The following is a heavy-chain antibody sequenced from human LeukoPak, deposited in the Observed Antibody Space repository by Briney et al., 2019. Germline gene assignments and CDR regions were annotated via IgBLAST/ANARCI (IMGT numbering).Heavy chain of an antibody. CDR3: ASGGQTRYCDFWSGYYFDY. CDR1: GFTFSSYA. V-gene: IGHV3-48*02. D-gene: IGHD3-3*01. CDR2: ISSSSSTI. J-gene: IGHJ4*02. Sequence: GGSLRLSCAASGFTFSSYAMSWVRQAPGKGLEWVSYISSSSSTIYYADSVKGRFTISRDNAKNSLYLQMNSLRDEDTAVYYCASGGQTRYCDFWSGYYFDYWGQGTLVTVSS.